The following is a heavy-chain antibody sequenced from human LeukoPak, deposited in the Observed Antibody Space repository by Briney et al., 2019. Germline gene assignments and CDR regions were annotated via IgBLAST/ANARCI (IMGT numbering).Heavy chain of an antibody. J-gene: IGHJ4*02. CDR1: GFTFSNYA. CDR3: ARGESGGYFDY. Sequence: HPGGSLRLSCAASGFTFSNYAMHWVRQAPGKGLEWVAVISYDGTNKYYADSVKGRFTISRDNSKNTMYLQMNSLRAEDTAMYYCARGESGGYFDYWGQGTLVTVSS. V-gene: IGHV3-30-3*01. D-gene: IGHD2-8*02. CDR2: ISYDGTNK.